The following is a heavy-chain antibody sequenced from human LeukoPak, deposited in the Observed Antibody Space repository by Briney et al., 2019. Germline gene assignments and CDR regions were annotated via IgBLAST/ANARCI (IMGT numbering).Heavy chain of an antibody. J-gene: IGHJ4*02. V-gene: IGHV4-39*01. CDR2: IYYSGST. CDR1: GGSISSSSYY. Sequence: SETLSLTCTVSGGSISSSSYYWGWIRQPPGKGLEWIGSIYYSGSTYYNPSLKSRVTISVDTSKNQFSLKLSSVTAADTAVYYCARQRLTKYSGSWYDGDYWGQGTMVTVSS. CDR3: ARQRLTKYSGSWYDGDY. D-gene: IGHD6-13*01.